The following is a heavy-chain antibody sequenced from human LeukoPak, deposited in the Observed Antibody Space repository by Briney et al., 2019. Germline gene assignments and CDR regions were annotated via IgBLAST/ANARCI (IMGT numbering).Heavy chain of an antibody. Sequence: GGSLRLSCAASGFTFSTYVIHWVRQAPGKGLEWVAVISYDGSNKYYADSVKGRFTISRDNSKNTLYLQMNSLRAEDTAVYYCARDLRYCSSTSCYFAYYGMDVWGQGTTVTVSS. CDR1: GFTFSTYV. J-gene: IGHJ6*02. CDR3: ARDLRYCSSTSCYFAYYGMDV. V-gene: IGHV3-30-3*01. D-gene: IGHD2-2*01. CDR2: ISYDGSNK.